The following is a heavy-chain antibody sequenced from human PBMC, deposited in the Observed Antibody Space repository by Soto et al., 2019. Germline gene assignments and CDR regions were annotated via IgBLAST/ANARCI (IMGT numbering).Heavy chain of an antibody. Sequence: GGSLRLSCAASGFTFSSYAMHWVRQAPGKGLEYVSAISSNGGITYYANSVKGRFTISRDNSKNTLYLQMGSLRAEEMAVYYCLRSIEARIGAFDICGQRTMVPVSS. CDR3: LRSIEARIGAFDI. V-gene: IGHV3-64*01. CDR2: ISSNGGIT. CDR1: GFTFSSYA. J-gene: IGHJ3*02. D-gene: IGHD6-6*01.